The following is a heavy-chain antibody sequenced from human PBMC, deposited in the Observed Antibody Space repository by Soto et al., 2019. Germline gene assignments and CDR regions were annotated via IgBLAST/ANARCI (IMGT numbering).Heavy chain of an antibody. CDR2: IIPILGIA. CDR3: ALMAGRGAFDI. CDR1: GGTFSSYT. V-gene: IGHV1-69*02. Sequence: QVQLVQSGAEVKKPGSSVKVSCKASGGTFSSYTISWVRQAPGQGLEWMGRIIPILGIANYAQKFQGRVTITADKYTIPAYMALSSLSSVDTSVYYCALMAGRGAFDIWGQGTMVTVSS. D-gene: IGHD6-19*01. J-gene: IGHJ3*02.